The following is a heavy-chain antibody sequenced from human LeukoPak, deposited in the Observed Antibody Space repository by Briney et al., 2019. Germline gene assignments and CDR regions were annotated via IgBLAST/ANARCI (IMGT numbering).Heavy chain of an antibody. J-gene: IGHJ4*02. D-gene: IGHD1-26*01. CDR2: ISSSSTHL. Sequence: GGSLRLSCAASGFTFSSYSMNWVRQAPGKGLEWVSSISSSSTHLYHADSVKGRFAISRDNAKNSLYLQMNSLRAEDTAVYYCARDLIVEGTAILGYWGQGTLVTVSS. V-gene: IGHV3-21*01. CDR1: GFTFSSYS. CDR3: ARDLIVEGTAILGY.